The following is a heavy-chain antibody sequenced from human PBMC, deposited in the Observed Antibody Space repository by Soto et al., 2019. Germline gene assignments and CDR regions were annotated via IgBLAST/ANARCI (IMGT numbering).Heavy chain of an antibody. CDR1: GYTFTSYY. Sequence: ASVKVSCKASGYTFTSYYKHWVRQAPGQGLEWMGIINPSGGSTSYAQKFQGRVTMTRDTSTSTVYMELSSLRSEDTAVYYCARERITMIVVASSGGMDVWGQGTTVTVSS. D-gene: IGHD3-22*01. CDR3: ARERITMIVVASSGGMDV. CDR2: INPSGGST. V-gene: IGHV1-46*01. J-gene: IGHJ6*02.